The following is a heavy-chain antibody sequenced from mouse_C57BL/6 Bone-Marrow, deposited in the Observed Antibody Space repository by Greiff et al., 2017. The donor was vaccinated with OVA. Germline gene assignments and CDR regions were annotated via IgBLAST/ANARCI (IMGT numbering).Heavy chain of an antibody. Sequence: VQLQQSGPGLVQPSQSLSITCTVSGFSLTSYGVHWVRQSPGKGLEWLGVIWSGGGTDYNAAFISRLSISKDNSKSQVFCKMNSLQADDTAIYYCASPGRAWFAYWGQGTLVTVSA. CDR1: GFSLTSYG. CDR3: ASPGRAWFAY. V-gene: IGHV2-2*01. J-gene: IGHJ3*01. CDR2: IWSGGGT.